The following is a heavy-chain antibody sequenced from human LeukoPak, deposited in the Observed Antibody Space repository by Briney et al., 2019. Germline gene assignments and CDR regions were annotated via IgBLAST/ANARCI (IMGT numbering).Heavy chain of an antibody. CDR1: GFTLSSYA. CDR2: IKQDGSEK. D-gene: IGHD2-2*01. CDR3: ARGKTSSDYYYYYMDV. J-gene: IGHJ6*03. V-gene: IGHV3-7*01. Sequence: GGSLRLSCAASGFTLSSYAMSWVRQAPGKGLEWVANIKQDGSEKYYVDSVKGRFTISRDNAKNSLYLQMNSLRAEDTAVYYCARGKTSSDYYYYYMDVWGKGTTVTISS.